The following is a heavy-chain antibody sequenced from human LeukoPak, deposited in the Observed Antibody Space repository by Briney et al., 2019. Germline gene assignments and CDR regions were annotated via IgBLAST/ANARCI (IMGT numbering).Heavy chain of an antibody. Sequence: PGESLRLSCAASNFTVSSNYMSWVRQAPGKGLEWVSVIYSGGSTYYADSVKGRFTISRDNSKNTLYLQMNSLRAEDTAVYYCARDSLYDSGSFDIWGQGTMVTVSS. D-gene: IGHD3-10*01. CDR1: NFTVSSNY. V-gene: IGHV3-53*01. J-gene: IGHJ3*02. CDR2: IYSGGST. CDR3: ARDSLYDSGSFDI.